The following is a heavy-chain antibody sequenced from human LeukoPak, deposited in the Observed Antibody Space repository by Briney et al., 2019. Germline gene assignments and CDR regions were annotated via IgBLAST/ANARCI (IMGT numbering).Heavy chain of an antibody. J-gene: IGHJ4*02. CDR2: IWFGGSNK. V-gene: IGHV3-33*06. D-gene: IGHD4-11*01. Sequence: GGSLRLSCAASGFTFNSYGMHWVRQAPGKGLEWVSLIWFGGSNKFYGDSVKGRFTISRDNSKNTVYLQMDNLRAEDTAMYFCAKKGDYKNYDYWGQGALVIVSS. CDR3: AKKGDYKNYDY. CDR1: GFTFNSYG.